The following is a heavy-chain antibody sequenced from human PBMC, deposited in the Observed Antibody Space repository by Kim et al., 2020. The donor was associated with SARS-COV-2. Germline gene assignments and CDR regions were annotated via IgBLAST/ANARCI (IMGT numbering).Heavy chain of an antibody. D-gene: IGHD3-10*01. Sequence: GGSLRLSCAASGFTFSSYWMSWVRQAPGKGLEWVANIKQDGSEKYYVDSVKGRFTISRDNAKNSLYLQMNSLRAEDTAVYYCARQSPYYYGSGSYYKLIAYYYYGMDVWGQGTTVTVSS. J-gene: IGHJ6*02. V-gene: IGHV3-7*03. CDR3: ARQSPYYYGSGSYYKLIAYYYYGMDV. CDR2: IKQDGSEK. CDR1: GFTFSSYW.